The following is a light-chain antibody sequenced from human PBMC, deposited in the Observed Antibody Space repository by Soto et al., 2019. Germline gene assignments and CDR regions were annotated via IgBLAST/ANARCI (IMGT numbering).Light chain of an antibody. CDR1: QSVTSNY. Sequence: EIVLTQSPGTLSLSPGERATLSCGASQSVTSNYLAWYQQKPGQAPRLLIFGASIRVTGIPDRFIGSGSGTDFTLTISSLQPDDFATYYCQQYNSLTWTFGQGTKVDIK. V-gene: IGKV3-20*01. CDR3: QQYNSLTWT. CDR2: GAS. J-gene: IGKJ1*01.